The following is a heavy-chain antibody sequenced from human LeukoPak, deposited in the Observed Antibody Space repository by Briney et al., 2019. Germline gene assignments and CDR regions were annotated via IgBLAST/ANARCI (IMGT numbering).Heavy chain of an antibody. CDR3: AKAVGVWELFHLIDY. D-gene: IGHD1-26*01. V-gene: IGHV3-33*06. Sequence: PGRSLRLSCAASGFTFSSYGMHWVRQAPGKGLEWVAVIWYDGSNKYYADSVKGRFTISRDNSKNTLYLQMNSLRAEDTAVYYCAKAVGVWELFHLIDYWGQGTLVTVSS. CDR1: GFTFSSYG. J-gene: IGHJ4*02. CDR2: IWYDGSNK.